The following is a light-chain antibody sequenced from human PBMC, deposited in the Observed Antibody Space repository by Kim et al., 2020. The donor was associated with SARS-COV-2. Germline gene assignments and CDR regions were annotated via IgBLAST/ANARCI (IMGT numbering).Light chain of an antibody. CDR1: SGHRNYA. J-gene: IGLJ3*02. Sequence: QLVLTQSPSASASLGASVKLTCTLSSGHRNYAIAWHQQQPEKGPRYLMKLNSDGSHRKGDGIPDRFSGSSSGPERYLTISSLQSEDEADYYCQTWGTGIRVFGGGTQLTVL. CDR3: QTWGTGIRV. V-gene: IGLV4-69*01. CDR2: LNSDGSH.